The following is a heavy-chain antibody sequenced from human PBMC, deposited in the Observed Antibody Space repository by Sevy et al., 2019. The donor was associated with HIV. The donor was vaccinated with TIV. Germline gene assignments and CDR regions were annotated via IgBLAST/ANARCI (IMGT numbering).Heavy chain of an antibody. Sequence: GGSLRLSGAASGFTFSPYWMTWVRQAPGKGLEWVANIRPDGSDKYYVDSVKGRFTISRDNAKNSLYLQMNSLRADDTAMYYCARGVGLDCSGQGALVTVSS. D-gene: IGHD1-26*01. CDR2: IRPDGSDK. V-gene: IGHV3-7*01. J-gene: IGHJ4*02. CDR1: GFTFSPYW. CDR3: ARGVGLDC.